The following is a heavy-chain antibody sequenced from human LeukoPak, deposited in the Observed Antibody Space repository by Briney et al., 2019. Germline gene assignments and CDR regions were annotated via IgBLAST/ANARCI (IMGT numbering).Heavy chain of an antibody. D-gene: IGHD6-19*01. CDR3: ARGVLVAGSVYYFDY. Sequence: ASVKVSCKTSGGTFSTYPISWVRQAPGQGLEWMGGVIPIFETPNYAQKFQGGVTITADESTSTAYMALSSLRSEDTAVYYCARGVLVAGSVYYFDYWGQGTLVTVSS. J-gene: IGHJ4*02. CDR1: GGTFSTYP. CDR2: VIPIFETP. V-gene: IGHV1-69*13.